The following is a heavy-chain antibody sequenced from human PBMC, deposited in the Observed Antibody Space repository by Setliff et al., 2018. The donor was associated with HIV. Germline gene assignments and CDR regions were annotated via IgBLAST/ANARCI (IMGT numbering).Heavy chain of an antibody. Sequence: GGSLRLSCAASGFTFSNYAMGWVRQVPGKGLEWVASISNTGRNTYYGDSVKGRFIISRDNSKNTAYLQMSSLRDEDTAVYFCAKGNYRFENWGQGTLVTVSS. D-gene: IGHD3-16*02. CDR1: GFTFSNYA. CDR2: ISNTGRNT. V-gene: IGHV3-23*01. J-gene: IGHJ4*02. CDR3: AKGNYRFEN.